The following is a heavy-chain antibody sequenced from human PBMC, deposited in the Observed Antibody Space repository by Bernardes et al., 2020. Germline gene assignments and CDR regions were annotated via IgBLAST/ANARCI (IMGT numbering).Heavy chain of an antibody. CDR1: GFTFSSYS. Sequence: GGSLRLSCAASGFTFSSYSMNWVRQAPGEGLEWISYTTNNDETKRYADSVKGRFTISRDNTKNLVFLQMNNLRAEDTAMYYCARGDYCGSSCLNVPFDIWGQGTVVTVSS. CDR3: ARGDYCGSSCLNVPFDI. D-gene: IGHD3-10*01. J-gene: IGHJ3*02. CDR2: TTNNDETK. V-gene: IGHV3-48*04.